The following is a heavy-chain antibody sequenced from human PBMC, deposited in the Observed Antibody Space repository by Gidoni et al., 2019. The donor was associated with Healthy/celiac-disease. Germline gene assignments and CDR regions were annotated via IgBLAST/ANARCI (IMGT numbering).Heavy chain of an antibody. V-gene: IGHV3-49*05. D-gene: IGHD4-17*01. J-gene: IGHJ5*02. Sequence: EVQLVESGGGLVKPGRSLRLSCTASGFTYGDYAMSWFRQAPGKGLEWVGFIRSKAYGGTTEYAASVKGRLTISRDDSKSIAYLQMNSLKTEDTAVYYCTRDSNDYGDYYNWFDPWGQGTLVTVSS. CDR1: GFTYGDYA. CDR3: TRDSNDYGDYYNWFDP. CDR2: IRSKAYGGTT.